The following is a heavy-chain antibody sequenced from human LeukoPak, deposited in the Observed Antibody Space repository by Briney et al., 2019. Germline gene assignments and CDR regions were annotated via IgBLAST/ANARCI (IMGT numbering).Heavy chain of an antibody. J-gene: IGHJ6*03. CDR1: GFTLRSYT. Sequence: PGGSLRLSCAASGFTLRSYTMNWVRQAPGKGLEWVSSIGISSNKIYYADSVKGRFIISRDNAKNSVYLQMNSLRAEDTAVYYCARPGVRFLEWLIRYYYYMDVWGKGTTVTVSS. CDR3: ARPGVRFLEWLIRYYYYMDV. V-gene: IGHV3-21*01. CDR2: IGISSNKI. D-gene: IGHD3-3*01.